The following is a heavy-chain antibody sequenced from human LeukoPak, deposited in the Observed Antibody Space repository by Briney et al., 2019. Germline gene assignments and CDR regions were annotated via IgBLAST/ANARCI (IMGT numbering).Heavy chain of an antibody. D-gene: IGHD6-13*01. CDR2: IYTSGST. CDR1: GGSISSYY. CDR3: ARDPHQQLSLGFDP. Sequence: PSETLSLTCTVSGGSISSYYWSWIRQPAGKGPEWIGRIYTSGSTNYNPSLKSRVTMSVDTSKNQFSLKLSSVTAADTAVYYCARDPHQQLSLGFDPWGQGTLVTVSS. J-gene: IGHJ5*02. V-gene: IGHV4-4*07.